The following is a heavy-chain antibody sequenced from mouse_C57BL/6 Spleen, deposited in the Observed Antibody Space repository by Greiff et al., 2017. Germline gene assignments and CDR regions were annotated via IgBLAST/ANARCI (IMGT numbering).Heavy chain of an antibody. V-gene: IGHV1-81*01. CDR3: ARNYGSRDGYFDV. J-gene: IGHJ1*03. CDR2: IYPRSGNT. CDR1: GYTFTSYG. Sequence: VQLQQSGAELARPGASVKLSCKASGYTFTSYGISWVKQRTGQGLEWIGEIYPRSGNTYYNEKFKGKATLTADKSSSTAYMELRSLTSEDSAVYFCARNYGSRDGYFDVWGTGTTVTVSS. D-gene: IGHD1-1*01.